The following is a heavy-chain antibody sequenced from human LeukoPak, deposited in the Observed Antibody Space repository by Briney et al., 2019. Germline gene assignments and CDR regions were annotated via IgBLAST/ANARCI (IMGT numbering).Heavy chain of an antibody. CDR2: ISGSGGST. CDR1: GFTFNNYA. J-gene: IGHJ5*02. D-gene: IGHD6-19*01. Sequence: GGSLRLSCAASGFTFNNYAMSWVRQAPGMGLEWVSAISGSGGSTYYADSVKGRFTISRDNPQNTLYLHMNSLRAEDTAVYYCAKELSGIAVAGTVDPWGQGTLATVSS. V-gene: IGHV3-23*01. CDR3: AKELSGIAVAGTVDP.